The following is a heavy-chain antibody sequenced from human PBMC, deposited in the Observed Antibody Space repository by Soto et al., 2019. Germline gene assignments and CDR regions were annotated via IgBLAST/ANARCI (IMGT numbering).Heavy chain of an antibody. V-gene: IGHV1-69*01. Sequence: QVQLVQSGPELKKPGSSVKVSCKAPGDTFNSYGISWVRQAPGQGLEWMGGIVPMFGTTNLAMKFEDRVTITADELTTTVYMEIRGLTSEDTAVYYCARDLADVHLWDAFDVWGHGTRVTVSS. D-gene: IGHD6-13*01. CDR2: IVPMFGTT. CDR3: ARDLADVHLWDAFDV. CDR1: GDTFNSYG. J-gene: IGHJ3*01.